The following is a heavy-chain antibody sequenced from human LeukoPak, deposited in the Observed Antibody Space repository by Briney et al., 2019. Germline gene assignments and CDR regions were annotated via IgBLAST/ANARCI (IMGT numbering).Heavy chain of an antibody. Sequence: GGSLRLSCAASGFTFSSYEMNWVRQAPGKGLEWVSYISSSGSTIYYADSVKGRFTISRDNAKNSLYLQMNSLRAEDTAVYYCARPPPYGSGRYYYYMDVWGKGTTVTVSS. D-gene: IGHD3-10*01. J-gene: IGHJ6*03. CDR1: GFTFSSYE. CDR3: ARPPPYGSGRYYYYMDV. CDR2: ISSSGSTI. V-gene: IGHV3-48*03.